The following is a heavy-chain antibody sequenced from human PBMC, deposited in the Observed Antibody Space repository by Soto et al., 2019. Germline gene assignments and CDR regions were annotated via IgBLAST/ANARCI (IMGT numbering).Heavy chain of an antibody. D-gene: IGHD3-10*01. CDR1: GGSFSGHF. J-gene: IGHJ6*03. Sequence: PEKLSLTCAVYGGSFSGHFWSWIRQPPGKGLEWIGEINHSGSTNFNPSLKSRVTISVDTSKNQFSLKVNSLTAADTAVYYCARKGFGPVYFYCGYY. CDR3: ARKGFGPVYFYCGYY. V-gene: IGHV4-34*01. CDR2: INHSGST.